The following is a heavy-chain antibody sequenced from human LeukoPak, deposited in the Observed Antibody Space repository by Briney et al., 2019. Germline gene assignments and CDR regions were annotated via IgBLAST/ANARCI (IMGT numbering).Heavy chain of an antibody. V-gene: IGHV4-4*07. J-gene: IGHJ5*01. CDR1: GGSIGTYY. Sequence: PSETLSLTCSVPGGSIGTYYWSWIRQPAGKRLEWIGRVSTTGSTKYNPSFKSRVTMSLDTSKTQFSLNLNSVTAADTAVYYCAREGDSWGQGTLVTVSS. CDR3: AREGDS. CDR2: VSTTGST.